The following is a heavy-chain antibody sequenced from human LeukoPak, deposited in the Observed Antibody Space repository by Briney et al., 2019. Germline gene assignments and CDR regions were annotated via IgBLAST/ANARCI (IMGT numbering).Heavy chain of an antibody. V-gene: IGHV3-74*03. J-gene: IGHJ4*02. CDR2: INRDGGIT. CDR1: GFKFSNYW. CDR3: VSDSEGRSGADF. Sequence: GGSLRLSCAASGFKFSNYWMHWVRQVPRKGQVWVSRINRDGGITTYADSVKGRFTISRDNAKNMLYLQLNSLRAEDTAVYYCVSDSEGRSGADFWGQGTLGTFSS. D-gene: IGHD3-10*01.